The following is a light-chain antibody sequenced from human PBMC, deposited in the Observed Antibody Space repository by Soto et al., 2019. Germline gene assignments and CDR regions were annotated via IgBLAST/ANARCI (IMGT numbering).Light chain of an antibody. Sequence: SALTEPASVSGSPGQSITISCTGTSSDVGGYNSVSWYQQHPGKAPKLIIYDVSDRPSGVSNRFSGSKSANTASLTISGLQAEDEAEYYCSSYTSSGTYVVFGGGTKLTVL. J-gene: IGLJ2*01. CDR1: SSDVGGYNS. V-gene: IGLV2-14*01. CDR3: SSYTSSGTYVV. CDR2: DVS.